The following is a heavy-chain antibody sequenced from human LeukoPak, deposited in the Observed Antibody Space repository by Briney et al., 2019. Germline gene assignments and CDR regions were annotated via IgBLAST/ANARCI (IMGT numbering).Heavy chain of an antibody. CDR2: VYSGHNT. V-gene: IGHV3-53*01. CDR3: ARDFIPPRGGAFDI. D-gene: IGHD3-16*01. Sequence: GGSLRLSFVASGFSVSPNFMSWIRQSPGRGLEWISVVYSGHNTYYAESVRGRFTISREISKNTVYLQMDRLRAEDTATYYCARDFIPPRGGAFDIWGHGTVVTVSS. CDR1: GFSVSPNF. J-gene: IGHJ3*02.